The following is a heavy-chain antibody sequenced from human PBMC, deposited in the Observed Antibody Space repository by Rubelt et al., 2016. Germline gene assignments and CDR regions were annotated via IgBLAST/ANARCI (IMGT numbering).Heavy chain of an antibody. J-gene: IGHJ2*01. Sequence: QVQLQESGPGLVKPSETLSLTCTVSGGSISSYYWSWIRQPPGKGLEWIGYIYYSGSTNYNPSLKSRVTISVDTSKNQFSLKLSSVTAADTAVYYCARQDYYDSSGYIWYFDLWGRGTLVTVSS. CDR3: ARQDYYDSSGYIWYFDL. CDR1: GGSISSYY. V-gene: IGHV4-59*08. CDR2: IYYSGST. D-gene: IGHD3-22*01.